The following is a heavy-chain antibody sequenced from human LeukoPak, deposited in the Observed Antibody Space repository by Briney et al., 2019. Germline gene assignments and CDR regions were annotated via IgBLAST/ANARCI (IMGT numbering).Heavy chain of an antibody. Sequence: SETLSLTCAVYGGSFSGYYWSWIRQPPGKGLEWIGEINHSGSTNYNPSLKSRVTISVDTSKNQFSLKLSSVTAADTAVYYCARRPHYGSGSYYNPAGRKGAFGIWGQGTMVTVSS. CDR2: INHSGST. J-gene: IGHJ3*02. CDR1: GGSFSGYY. V-gene: IGHV4-34*01. CDR3: ARRPHYGSGSYYNPAGRKGAFGI. D-gene: IGHD3-10*01.